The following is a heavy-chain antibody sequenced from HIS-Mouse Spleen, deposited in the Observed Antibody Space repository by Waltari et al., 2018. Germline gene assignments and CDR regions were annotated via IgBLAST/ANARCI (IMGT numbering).Heavy chain of an antibody. CDR1: GGTFSSYA. CDR3: AREGVDYDILTGYYYYYYGMDV. J-gene: IGHJ6*02. D-gene: IGHD3-9*01. CDR2: SIPILGIA. V-gene: IGHV1-69*04. Sequence: QVQLVQSGAEVKKPGSSVKVSCKASGGTFSSYAISWVRQAPVQGLEWMGRSIPILGIANYAQKFQGRVTSTADKSTSTAYMELSSLRSEDTAVYYCAREGVDYDILTGYYYYYYGMDVWCQGTTVTVSS.